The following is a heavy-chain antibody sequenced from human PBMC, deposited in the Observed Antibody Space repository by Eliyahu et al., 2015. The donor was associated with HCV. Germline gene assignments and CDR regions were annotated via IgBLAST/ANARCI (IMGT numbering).Heavy chain of an antibody. V-gene: IGHV3-21*01. CDR3: ARDRDGYNPLFDY. D-gene: IGHD5-24*01. CDR1: GFXXSSYS. J-gene: IGHJ4*02. CDR2: ISSSSSYI. Sequence: EVQLVESGGGLVKPGGSLXLSCXASGFXXSSYSMNWVRQAPGKGLEWVSSISSSSSYIYYADSVKGRFTISRDNAKNSLYLQMNSLRAEDTAVYYCARDRDGYNPLFDYWGQGTLVTVSS.